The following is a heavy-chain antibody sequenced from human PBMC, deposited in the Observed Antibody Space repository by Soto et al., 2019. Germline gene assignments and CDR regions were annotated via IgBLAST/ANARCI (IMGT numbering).Heavy chain of an antibody. V-gene: IGHV4-59*01. CDR2: IYYSGST. D-gene: IGHD3-9*01. J-gene: IGHJ4*02. CDR3: ASLDYDILTGYYLGY. Sequence: SETLSLTCTVSGGSISSYYWSWIRQPPGKGLEWIGYIYYSGSTNYNPSLKSRVTISVDTSKNQFSLKLSSVTAADTAVYYCASLDYDILTGYYLGYWGQGTLVTVSS. CDR1: GGSISSYY.